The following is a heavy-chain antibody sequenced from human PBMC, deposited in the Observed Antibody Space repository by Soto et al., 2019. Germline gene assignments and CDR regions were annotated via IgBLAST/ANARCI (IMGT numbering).Heavy chain of an antibody. CDR3: AQVMNSGWYLAY. V-gene: IGHV3-23*01. Sequence: GGSLRLSCAASGFTCSDDAMSWVRQAPGKGLEWVSAITGSGGTTYYADSVKGRFTISRDNSKNTMYLQVNSLRAKDTAIYYCAQVMNSGWYLAYWGQGTLVTV. J-gene: IGHJ4*02. CDR1: GFTCSDDA. CDR2: ITGSGGTT. D-gene: IGHD6-19*01.